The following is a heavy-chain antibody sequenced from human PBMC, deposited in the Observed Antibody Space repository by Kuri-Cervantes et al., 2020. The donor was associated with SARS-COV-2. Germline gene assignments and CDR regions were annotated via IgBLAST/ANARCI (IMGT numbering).Heavy chain of an antibody. CDR3: ARQIVVVPAAIYWFDP. J-gene: IGHJ5*02. D-gene: IGHD2-2*01. CDR1: GYSFTSYW. V-gene: IGHV5-51*01. CDR2: IYPGDSDT. Sequence: GESLKISCQGSGYSFTSYWIGWVRQMPGKGLEWMGIIYPGDSDTRYSPSFQGQVTISADKSISTAYLQWSSLKASDTAMYYCARQIVVVPAAIYWFDPWGQGTLVTVSS.